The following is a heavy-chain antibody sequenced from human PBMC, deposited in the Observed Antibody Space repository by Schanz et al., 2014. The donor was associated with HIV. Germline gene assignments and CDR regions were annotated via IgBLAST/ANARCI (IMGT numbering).Heavy chain of an antibody. CDR3: ARGETLGY. Sequence: QVQLVQSGAEVKKPGSSVKVFCRASGGTFINYAFSWVRQATGQGLEWMGWMNPDSGNTGFAQKFQGRVTMTRNTSITTAYMELSSLRSEDTAVYYCARGETLGYWGQGTLVTVSS. CDR1: GGTFINYA. J-gene: IGHJ1*01. V-gene: IGHV1-8*02. D-gene: IGHD3-16*01. CDR2: MNPDSGNT.